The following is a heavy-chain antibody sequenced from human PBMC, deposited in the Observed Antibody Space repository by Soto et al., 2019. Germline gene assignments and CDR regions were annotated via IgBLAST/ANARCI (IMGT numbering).Heavy chain of an antibody. J-gene: IGHJ3*02. CDR1: GGSFSGYY. D-gene: IGHD2-15*01. CDR2: INHSGST. Sequence: SETLSLTCAVYGGSFSGYYWSWIRQPPGKGLEWIGEINHSGSTNYNPSLKSRVTISVDTSKNQFSLKLSSVTTADTAVYYCARVFYAGIRPVNCSGGSCYLGAFDIWGQGTMVTVSS. CDR3: ARVFYAGIRPVNCSGGSCYLGAFDI. V-gene: IGHV4-34*01.